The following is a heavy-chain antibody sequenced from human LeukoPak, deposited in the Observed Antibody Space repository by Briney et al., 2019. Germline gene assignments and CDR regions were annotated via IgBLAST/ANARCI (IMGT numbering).Heavy chain of an antibody. CDR2: IYYSGST. J-gene: IGHJ4*02. CDR3: ARQGLQPYHFDY. CDR1: GGSVSSDSYF. V-gene: IGHV4-61*01. Sequence: PSETLSLTCTVSGGSVSSDSYFWTWIRQPPGKGLEWIGYIYYSGSTNYNPSLKSRVTISLDTSKSQISLKLSSVTAADTAVYYCARQGLQPYHFDYWGQGTLVTVSS. D-gene: IGHD5-24*01.